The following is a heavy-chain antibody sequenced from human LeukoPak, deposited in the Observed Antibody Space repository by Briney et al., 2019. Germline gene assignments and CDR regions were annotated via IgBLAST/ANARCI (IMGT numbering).Heavy chain of an antibody. Sequence: ASVKVSCKASGYTFTSYGISWVRQAPGQGLEWVGWISAYNGNTNYAQKLQDRVTMTTDTSTSTAYMELRRLRSHDTPVYDCARFAWRVLGDAFDIWRQGTMASVSS. CDR3: ARFAWRVLGDAFDI. CDR2: ISAYNGNT. J-gene: IGHJ3*02. CDR1: GYTFTSYG. D-gene: IGHD4/OR15-4a*01. V-gene: IGHV1-18*01.